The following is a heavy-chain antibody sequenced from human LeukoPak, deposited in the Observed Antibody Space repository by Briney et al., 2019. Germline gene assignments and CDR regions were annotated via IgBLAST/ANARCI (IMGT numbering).Heavy chain of an antibody. D-gene: IGHD2-2*01. CDR3: VRDGYCSRSNCLWAGWFDP. V-gene: IGHV1-2*02. Sequence: ASVKVSCKASGYIFTAYFIHWVRQAPGQGLEWVGWINPNNGDTKYAQKLQGRITMTTDSSLSTAYMELSSLRSDDTAVYYCVRDGYCSRSNCLWAGWFDPWGQGTLLTVSS. J-gene: IGHJ5*02. CDR1: GYIFTAYF. CDR2: INPNNGDT.